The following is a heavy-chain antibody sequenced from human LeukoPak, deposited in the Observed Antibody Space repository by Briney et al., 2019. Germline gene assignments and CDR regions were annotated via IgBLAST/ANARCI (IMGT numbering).Heavy chain of an antibody. Sequence: ASVKVSCKASGYTFTSYYMHWVRQAPGQGLEWMGIINPSGGSTSYAQKFQGRVTMTRDMSTSTVYMELSSLRSEDTAVYYCARVRRNYCSGGSCYEGWFDPWGQGTLVTVSS. CDR1: GYTFTSYY. J-gene: IGHJ5*02. D-gene: IGHD2-15*01. CDR2: INPSGGST. V-gene: IGHV1-46*01. CDR3: ARVRRNYCSGGSCYEGWFDP.